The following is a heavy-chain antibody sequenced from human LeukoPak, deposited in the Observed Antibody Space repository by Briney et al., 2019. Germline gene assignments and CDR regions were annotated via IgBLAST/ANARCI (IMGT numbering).Heavy chain of an antibody. CDR3: ARGGGSETSGGTGFFDL. CDR1: GFSVSSIY. CDR2: IYSDGSI. V-gene: IGHV3-53*01. J-gene: IGHJ2*01. Sequence: GGSLRLSCAASGFSVSSIYMNWVRQAPGKGPEWVSVIYSDGSIYYADSEEGRFTISRDNFKNTLYLQMNTLRAEDTAVYYCARGGGSETSGGTGFFDLWGRGTLVTVSS. D-gene: IGHD3/OR15-3a*01.